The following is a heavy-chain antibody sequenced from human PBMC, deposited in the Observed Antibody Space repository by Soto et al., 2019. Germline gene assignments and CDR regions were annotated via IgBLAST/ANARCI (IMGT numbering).Heavy chain of an antibody. D-gene: IGHD1-1*01. CDR3: AKATATSGGAFEI. J-gene: IGHJ3*02. Sequence: XVSLRLSCAVSGFICSSYDMSWVRQAPGKGLEWVSTILVGGSTHYEDSVKGRFTISRDTSKNTVYLQMNSLTAGDTAFYYCAKATATSGGAFEIYGQGTMVTVSS. CDR1: GFICSSYD. CDR2: ILVGGST. V-gene: IGHV3-23*01.